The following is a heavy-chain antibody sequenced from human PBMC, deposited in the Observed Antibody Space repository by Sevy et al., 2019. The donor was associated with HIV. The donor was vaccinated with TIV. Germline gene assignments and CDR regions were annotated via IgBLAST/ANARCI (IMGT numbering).Heavy chain of an antibody. J-gene: IGHJ6*02. D-gene: IGHD6-6*01. CDR2: ISDSSTTI. Sequence: GGSLRLSCAASGFTLSSYSMNWVRQAPGKGLEWVSYISDSSTTIYYADSVKGRFTISRDNAKNSLYLQMNSLRAEDTAVYYCARGLAALPGYYYGMDVWGQGTTVTVSS. CDR1: GFTLSSYS. CDR3: ARGLAALPGYYYGMDV. V-gene: IGHV3-48*01.